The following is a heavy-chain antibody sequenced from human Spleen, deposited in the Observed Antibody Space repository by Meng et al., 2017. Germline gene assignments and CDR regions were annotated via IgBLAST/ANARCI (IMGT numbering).Heavy chain of an antibody. CDR1: GGSFSDYY. Sequence: QVQLQQWGAGLLEPSGPLSLTCVVSGGSFSDYYWSWIRQPPGKGLEWIGEINHSGSTNYNPSLESRATISVDTSQNNLSLKLSSVTAADSAVYYCARGPTTMAHDFDYWGQGTLVTVSS. CDR3: ARGPTTMAHDFDY. J-gene: IGHJ4*02. CDR2: INHSGST. V-gene: IGHV4-34*01. D-gene: IGHD4-11*01.